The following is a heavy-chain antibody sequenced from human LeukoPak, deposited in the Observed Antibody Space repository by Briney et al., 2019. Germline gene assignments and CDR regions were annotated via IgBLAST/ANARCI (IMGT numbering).Heavy chain of an antibody. CDR2: IRSKAYGGTT. J-gene: IGHJ6*02. D-gene: IGHD3-9*01. CDR1: GFTFGDYA. CDR3: TRESGGGYYDILTGYRHYYYYYGMDV. Sequence: GGSLRLSCTASGFTFGDYAMSWFRQAPGKGLEWVGFIRSKAYGGTTEYAASVKGRFTISRDDSKSIAYLQMNSLKTEDTAVYYCTRESGGGYYDILTGYRHYYYYYGMDVWGQGTTVTVSS. V-gene: IGHV3-49*03.